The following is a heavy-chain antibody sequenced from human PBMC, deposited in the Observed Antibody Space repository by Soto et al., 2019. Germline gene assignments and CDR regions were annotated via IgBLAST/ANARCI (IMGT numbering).Heavy chain of an antibody. CDR3: ARLGGYYQAFDH. CDR1: GGSFSGYY. CDR2: INHSGST. Sequence: SETLSLTCAVYGGSFSGYYWTWIRQPPGTGLGWIGEINHSGSTNYNPSLKSRVTISVDTSKNQFSLKLDSVTAADTAVYYCARLGGYYQAFDHWGQGTLVTVSS. D-gene: IGHD3-3*01. J-gene: IGHJ4*02. V-gene: IGHV4-34*01.